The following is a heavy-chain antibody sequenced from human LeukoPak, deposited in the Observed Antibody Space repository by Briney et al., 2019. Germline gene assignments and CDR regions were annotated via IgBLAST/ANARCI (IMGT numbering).Heavy chain of an antibody. CDR2: IYYSGTT. V-gene: IGHV4-30-4*01. CDR1: GGSVSSRDYY. D-gene: IGHD1-14*01. Sequence: SQTLSLTCTVSGGSVSSRDYYWTWLRQSPGTGLEWVGLIYYSGTTYYSPSLKSRIAMSVDTSKNQFSLRLNSVTAADTAVYYCATIPEDRENYIDYWGQGTLVTVSS. J-gene: IGHJ4*02. CDR3: ATIPEDRENYIDY.